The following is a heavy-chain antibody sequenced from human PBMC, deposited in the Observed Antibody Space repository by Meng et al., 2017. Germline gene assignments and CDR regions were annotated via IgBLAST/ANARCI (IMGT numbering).Heavy chain of an antibody. V-gene: IGHV5-51*01. CDR3: ARQPRDWGSYRYDAFDT. CDR1: GYSFTSYW. Sequence: GGSLRLSCKGSGYSFTSYWIGWVRQMPGKGLEWMGIIYPGDSDTRYSPSFQGQVTISADKSISTAYLQWSSLKASDTAMYYCARQPRDWGSYRYDAFDTWGQGTMVTVSS. CDR2: IYPGDSDT. J-gene: IGHJ3*02. D-gene: IGHD3-16*02.